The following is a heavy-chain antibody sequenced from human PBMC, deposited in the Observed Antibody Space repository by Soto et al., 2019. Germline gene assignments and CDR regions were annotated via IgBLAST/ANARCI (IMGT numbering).Heavy chain of an antibody. V-gene: IGHV3-11*01. CDR1: GFTFSYYY. D-gene: IGHD3-3*01. J-gene: IGHJ6*02. Sequence: GRSLRLSCEVSGFTFSYYYMSWIRQAPGKGLEWVSYISSRGSSIYYADSVKGLFTISRDNAKNSLYLQINGLRAEATAVYYCARGYYDFWSGYYISPYGMDVWGQGTTVTVSS. CDR3: ARGYYDFWSGYYISPYGMDV. CDR2: ISSRGSSI.